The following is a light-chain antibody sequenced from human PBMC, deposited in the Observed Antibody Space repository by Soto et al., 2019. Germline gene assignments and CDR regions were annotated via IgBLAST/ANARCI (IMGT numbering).Light chain of an antibody. Sequence: DIQMTQSPSTLSASVGDRVTITCRASKSISSWLAWYQQKPGKAPKLLIYDASSLESGVPSRFSGSGSGTEFTLTISSLQPDDFATYYCQQYNSYPYTFCQGTKLEIK. CDR1: KSISSW. CDR2: DAS. J-gene: IGKJ2*01. V-gene: IGKV1-5*01. CDR3: QQYNSYPYT.